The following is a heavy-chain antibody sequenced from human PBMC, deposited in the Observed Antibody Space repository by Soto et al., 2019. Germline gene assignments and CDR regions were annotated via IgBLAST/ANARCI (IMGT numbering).Heavy chain of an antibody. CDR2: IYPGDSDT. J-gene: IGHJ1*01. CDR3: ARHSGIVTDGTE. CDR1: GYSFSTNW. Sequence: GESLKISCKGSGYSFSTNWIGWVRQMPGKGLEWMGIIYPGDSDTRYSPSFEGQVAISADKSINTAYLQWSSLKASDTAMYYCARHSGIVTDGTEWGQGTLVTVSS. V-gene: IGHV5-51*01. D-gene: IGHD6-13*01.